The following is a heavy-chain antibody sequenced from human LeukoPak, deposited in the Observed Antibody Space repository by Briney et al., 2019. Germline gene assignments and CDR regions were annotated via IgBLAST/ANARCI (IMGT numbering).Heavy chain of an antibody. D-gene: IGHD1-1*01. CDR1: GFTFSSHA. V-gene: IGHV3-23*01. CDR3: ARAPPGSNWKNYFDY. J-gene: IGHJ4*02. Sequence: GGSLRLSCAASGFTFSSHAMCWVRQAPGKGPEWVSGISGSGNSTYYADSVKGRFTISRDKSKNTVYLQMNSLRAEDTALYYCARAPPGSNWKNYFDYWGQGTLVTVSS. CDR2: ISGSGNST.